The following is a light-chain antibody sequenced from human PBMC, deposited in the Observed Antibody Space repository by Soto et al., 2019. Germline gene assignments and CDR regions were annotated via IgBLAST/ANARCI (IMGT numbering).Light chain of an antibody. CDR2: DAS. CDR1: QVISNY. J-gene: IGKJ2*01. V-gene: IGKV1-33*01. CDR3: QQYDNLPPYT. Sequence: DIQMTQSPSSLSASVGDRVTITCQASQVISNYLNWYQQKPGKAPKLLIYDASNLETGVPSRFSGSGSGTDCTVTISSLQHEDIVTYYCQQYDNLPPYTVGQGTKLEIK.